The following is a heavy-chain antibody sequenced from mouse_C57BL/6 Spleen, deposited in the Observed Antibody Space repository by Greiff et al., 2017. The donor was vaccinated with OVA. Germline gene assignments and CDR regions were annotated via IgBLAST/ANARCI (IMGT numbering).Heavy chain of an antibody. CDR1: GFSLTSYG. D-gene: IGHD2-4*01. CDR3: AKKGIYYDYDGYAMDY. V-gene: IGHV2-5*01. Sequence: VQLQQSGPGLVQPSQSLSITCTVSGFSLTSYGVHWVRQSPGKGLEWLGVIWRGGSTDYNAAFMSRLSITKDNSKSQVFFKMNSLQADDTAIYYCAKKGIYYDYDGYAMDYWGQGTSVTVSS. CDR2: IWRGGST. J-gene: IGHJ4*01.